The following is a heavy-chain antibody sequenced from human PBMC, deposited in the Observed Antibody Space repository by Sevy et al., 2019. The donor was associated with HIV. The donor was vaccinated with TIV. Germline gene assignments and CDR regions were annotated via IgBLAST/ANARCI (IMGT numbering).Heavy chain of an antibody. CDR1: GFTFSSYW. CDR2: IKQDGSEK. V-gene: IGHV3-7*03. D-gene: IGHD6-19*01. J-gene: IGHJ6*03. Sequence: GGSLRLSCAASGFTFSSYWMSWVRQAPGKGLEWVANIKQDGSEKYYVDSVKGRFTISRDNAKNSLYLQVNSLRAEDTAVYYCARHRQWLDPTYMDVWGKGTTVTVSS. CDR3: ARHRQWLDPTYMDV.